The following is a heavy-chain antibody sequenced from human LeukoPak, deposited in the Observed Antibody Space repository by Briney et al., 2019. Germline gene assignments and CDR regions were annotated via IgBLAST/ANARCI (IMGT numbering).Heavy chain of an antibody. CDR1: GGSISSYY. D-gene: IGHD1-26*01. V-gene: IGHV4-59*08. J-gene: IGHJ4*02. CDR3: ARHGGSYSFDY. Sequence: SETLSLTCTVSGGSISSYYWSWIRQPPGKGLEWIGYVYNSGGTNYNPSLKSRVTISIDTSKNQFSLKLSSVTAADTAVYYCARHGGSYSFDYWGQGTLVTVSS. CDR2: VYNSGGT.